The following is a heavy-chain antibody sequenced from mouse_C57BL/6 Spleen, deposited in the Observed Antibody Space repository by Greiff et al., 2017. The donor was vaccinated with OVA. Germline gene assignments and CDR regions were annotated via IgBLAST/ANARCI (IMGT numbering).Heavy chain of an antibody. CDR1: GFNITDYY. J-gene: IGHJ1*03. CDR2: IDPEDGVT. CDR3: TRAGNKPREARYFDV. D-gene: IGHD1-1*01. Sequence: DVQLQESGAELVKPGASVKLSCTASGFNITDYYMHWVKQRPEQGLEWIGRIDPEDGVTKYAQKFQGKATLTADTSSNTAYLQLSSLTSEDTALFYCTRAGNKPREARYFDVGGKGTTVTVSS. V-gene: IGHV14-2*01.